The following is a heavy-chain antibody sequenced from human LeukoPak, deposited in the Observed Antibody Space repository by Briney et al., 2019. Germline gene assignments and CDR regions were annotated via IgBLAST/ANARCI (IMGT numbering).Heavy chain of an antibody. CDR1: GGSFSGYY. CDR2: INHSGST. J-gene: IGHJ6*03. V-gene: IGHV4-34*01. D-gene: IGHD3-22*01. Sequence: SETLSLTCAVYGGSFSGYYWSWIRQPPGKGLEWIGEINHSGSTNYNPSLKSRVTISVDTSKNQFSLKLSSVTAADTAVYYCARGPYYYDSSGYYNYYYYYYMDVWGKGTMVTVSS. CDR3: ARGPYYYDSSGYYNYYYYYYMDV.